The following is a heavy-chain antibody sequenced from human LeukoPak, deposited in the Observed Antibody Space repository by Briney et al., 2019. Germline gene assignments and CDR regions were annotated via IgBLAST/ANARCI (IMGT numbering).Heavy chain of an antibody. V-gene: IGHV3-48*01. CDR3: ARDVLAATGPF. D-gene: IGHD6-13*01. Sequence: PGGSLRLSCAPSGFSFSSYSMNWVRQAPGRGLEWVSFISERSNNIYYADSVKGRFTISRDNPKNSVYLQMNSLRAEDTAVYYCARDVLAATGPFWGQGTLVTVSS. J-gene: IGHJ4*02. CDR1: GFSFSSYS. CDR2: ISERSNNI.